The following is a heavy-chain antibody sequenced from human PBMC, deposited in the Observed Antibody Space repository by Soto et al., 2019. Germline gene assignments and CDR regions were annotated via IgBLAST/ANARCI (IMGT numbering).Heavy chain of an antibody. Sequence: QVQLQESGPGLVKPSQTLSLTCSMSGGSINSGEYYWNWIRQYPGKGLEWIGYIYSSGRTHYNPSLKIRINISLDTSNNLLPLKLLSVTAADTAVYYCARMGLHLGELSRNWFDPWGRGTLVTVSS. CDR2: IYSSGRT. CDR3: ARMGLHLGELSRNWFDP. J-gene: IGHJ5*02. D-gene: IGHD3-16*02. V-gene: IGHV4-31*03. CDR1: GGSINSGEYY.